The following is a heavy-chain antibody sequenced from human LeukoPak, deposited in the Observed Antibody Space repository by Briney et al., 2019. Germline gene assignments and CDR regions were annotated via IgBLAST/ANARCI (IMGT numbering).Heavy chain of an antibody. Sequence: GGSLRLSCAASGFTFSTYWMTWVRQAPGKGLEWVANIKQDGSEKNYVDSVKGRFTISRDNAKNSLDLQMNSLRAEDTAVYYCAREATYTSSWYRDWFDPWGQGTLVTVSS. CDR3: AREATYTSSWYRDWFDP. D-gene: IGHD6-13*01. CDR1: GFTFSTYW. CDR2: IKQDGSEK. J-gene: IGHJ5*02. V-gene: IGHV3-7*03.